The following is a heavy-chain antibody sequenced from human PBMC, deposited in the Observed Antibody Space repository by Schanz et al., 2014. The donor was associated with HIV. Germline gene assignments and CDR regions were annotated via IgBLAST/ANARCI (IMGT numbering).Heavy chain of an antibody. CDR3: ARDLGGDFWSSQGGLDP. J-gene: IGHJ5*02. CDR2: INPIGGIT. Sequence: QVQLVQSGAEVRKPGASVKVSCKASGYTFTDHYIHWMRQAPGQGLEWMAIINPIGGITSYAQKYQGRITVTRDTSTSTVYMELRSLRSEDTAVYYCARDLGGDFWSSQGGLDPWGQGTLVTVSS. V-gene: IGHV1-46*01. D-gene: IGHD3-3*01. CDR1: GYTFTDHY.